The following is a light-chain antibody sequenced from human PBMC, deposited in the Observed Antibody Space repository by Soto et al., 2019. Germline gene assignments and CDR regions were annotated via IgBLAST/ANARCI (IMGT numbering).Light chain of an antibody. CDR2: SNN. Sequence: QSVLTQPRSASGTPGQRVTISCSGRSSNIGSNTVNWYQQLPGTAPKLLIYSNNQRPSGVPDRFSGSKSGTSASLAISGLQSEDKADYYCAAWDDSLNGVVFGGGTKLTVL. CDR1: SSNIGSNT. V-gene: IGLV1-44*01. J-gene: IGLJ2*01. CDR3: AAWDDSLNGVV.